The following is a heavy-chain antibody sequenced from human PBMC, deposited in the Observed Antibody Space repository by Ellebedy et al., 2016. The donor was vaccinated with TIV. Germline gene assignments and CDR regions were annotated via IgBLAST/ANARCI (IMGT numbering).Heavy chain of an antibody. CDR3: AKGPSIGYCSSTSCLYYYYYGMDV. D-gene: IGHD2-2*01. V-gene: IGHV3-23*01. Sequence: GGSLRLSXATSGFTFSSYAMSWVRQAPGKGLEWVSAISGSGGSTYYADSVKGRFTISRDNSKNTLYLQMNSLRAEDTAVYYCAKGPSIGYCSSTSCLYYYYYGMDVWGQGTTVTVSS. J-gene: IGHJ6*01. CDR2: ISGSGGST. CDR1: GFTFSSYA.